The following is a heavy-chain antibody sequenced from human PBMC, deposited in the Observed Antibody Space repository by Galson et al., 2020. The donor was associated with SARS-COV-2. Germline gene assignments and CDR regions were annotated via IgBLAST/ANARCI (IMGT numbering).Heavy chain of an antibody. V-gene: IGHV3-74*01. D-gene: IGHD4-17*01. J-gene: IGHJ6*02. CDR2: INSDGSIT. Sequence: GGSLRLSCEASGFTFSRNWMHWVRQGPGKGLVSVSRINSDGSITRYADSVKGRCTISRDNAKNTVYLQMTSLRVEDTAVYYCARRTDYSYYYYDLDVWGQGTTVTVSS. CDR3: ARRTDYSYYYYDLDV. CDR1: GFTFSRNW.